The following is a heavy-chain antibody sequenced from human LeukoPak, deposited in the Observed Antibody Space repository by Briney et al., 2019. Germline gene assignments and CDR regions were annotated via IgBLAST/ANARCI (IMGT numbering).Heavy chain of an antibody. CDR1: GYTFSSYG. V-gene: IGHV1-18*01. D-gene: IGHD3-22*01. CDR2: ISAYNGNT. Sequence: ASVKVSCKASGYTFSSYGISWVRQAPGQGFEWMGWISAYNGNTNYAQKLQGRVTMTTDTSTSTAYMELRSLRSDDTAVYYCARGVSSSGYSELNYWGQGTLVTVSS. J-gene: IGHJ4*02. CDR3: ARGVSSSGYSELNY.